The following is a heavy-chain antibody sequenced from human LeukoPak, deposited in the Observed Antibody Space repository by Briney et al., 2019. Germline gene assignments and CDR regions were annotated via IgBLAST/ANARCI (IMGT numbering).Heavy chain of an antibody. CDR3: ARDPITGTTGGYY. CDR2: ISSSGGTI. V-gene: IGHV3-48*03. J-gene: IGHJ4*02. Sequence: PGGSLRLSCAASGFTFSSFEMNWVRQAPGKGLEWVSYISSSGGTIYYADSVKGRFTISRDNAKNSLYLQMNSLRAEDTAVYYCARDPITGTTGGYYWGQGTLVTVSS. D-gene: IGHD1-20*01. CDR1: GFTFSSFE.